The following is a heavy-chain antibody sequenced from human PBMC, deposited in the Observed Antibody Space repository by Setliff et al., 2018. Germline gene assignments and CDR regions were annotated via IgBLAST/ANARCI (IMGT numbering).Heavy chain of an antibody. V-gene: IGHV4-31*03. CDR1: GGSISISGYY. D-gene: IGHD6-19*01. J-gene: IGHJ6*02. CDR2: IYYSGSA. CDR3: ARVSQYSSGWYYYYYYGMDV. Sequence: PSETLSLTCTVSGGSISISGYYWTWIRQHPGKGLEWIGYIYYSGSAYYNPSLKSRVSISVDTSKNQFSLNLSSVTAADTAVYYCARVSQYSSGWYYYYYYGMDVWGQGTTVTVSS.